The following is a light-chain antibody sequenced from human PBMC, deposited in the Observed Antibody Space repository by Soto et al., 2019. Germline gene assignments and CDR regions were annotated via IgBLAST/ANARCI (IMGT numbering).Light chain of an antibody. CDR2: EDS. CDR1: SSAVGSYNL. J-gene: IGLJ2*01. V-gene: IGLV2-23*01. CDR3: CSYAGTSTV. Sequence: SVLTQPASVSGSPGQSITISCTGTSSAVGSYNLVSWYQQHPCKVPKLMIYEDSKRPSGISNRFSGFKSGNTASLTISGLQAEDEADYSCCSYAGTSTVFGGGTKVTVL.